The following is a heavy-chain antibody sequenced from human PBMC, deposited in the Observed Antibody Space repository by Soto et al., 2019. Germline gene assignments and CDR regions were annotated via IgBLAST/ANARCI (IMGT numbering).Heavy chain of an antibody. CDR1: GGSISSGGYY. CDR2: IYYSGST. V-gene: IGHV4-31*03. J-gene: IGHJ4*02. Sequence: QVQLQESGPGLVKPSQTLSLTCTVSGGSISSGGYYWSWIRQHPGKGLEWIGYIYYSGSTYYNTSHKSRVTISVDTSKNQFSLKLSSVTAADTAVYYCARVGAESGYIRPDYWGQGTLVTVSS. CDR3: ARVGAESGYIRPDY. D-gene: IGHD3-22*01.